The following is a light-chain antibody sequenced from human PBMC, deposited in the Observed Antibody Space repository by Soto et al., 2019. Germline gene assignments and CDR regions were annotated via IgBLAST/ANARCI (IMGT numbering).Light chain of an antibody. V-gene: IGKV3-15*01. J-gene: IGKJ2*01. Sequence: EIVMTQSPATLSVSPGERATLSCRASQSIYTNNVAWYQQKPGQAPRLLIYDASTRATGIPGRFSGSGSGTEFALTISSLQSEDFAVYYCQQYDNWPPYTFGQGTKLEIK. CDR1: QSIYTNN. CDR3: QQYDNWPPYT. CDR2: DAS.